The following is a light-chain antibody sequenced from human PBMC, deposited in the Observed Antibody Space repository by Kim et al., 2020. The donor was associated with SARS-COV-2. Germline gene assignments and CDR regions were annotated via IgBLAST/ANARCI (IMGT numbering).Light chain of an antibody. J-gene: IGLJ3*02. Sequence: QSVTTSCTGTSSDVGGYNYVSWYQQHPGNAPKVMIYDVNKRRPGVPDRFSGSKSGNTASLTISGLQADDEADYYCCSYAGTYSWVFGGGTQLTVL. CDR2: DVN. V-gene: IGLV2-11*01. CDR1: SSDVGGYNY. CDR3: CSYAGTYSWV.